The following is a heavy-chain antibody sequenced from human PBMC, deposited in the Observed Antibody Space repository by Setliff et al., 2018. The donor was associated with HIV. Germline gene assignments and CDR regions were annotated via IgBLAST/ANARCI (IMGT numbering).Heavy chain of an antibody. J-gene: IGHJ4*02. Sequence: GASVKVSCKVSGYTLTELSRHWVRQAPGKGLEWMGGFDPEDGETIYAQKFQGRVTMTEDTSTDTAYMGLSSLRSEDTAVYYCASYFHSSGRFDYWGQGTLVTVSS. CDR2: FDPEDGET. CDR3: ASYFHSSGRFDY. CDR1: GYTLTELS. D-gene: IGHD6-19*01. V-gene: IGHV1-24*01.